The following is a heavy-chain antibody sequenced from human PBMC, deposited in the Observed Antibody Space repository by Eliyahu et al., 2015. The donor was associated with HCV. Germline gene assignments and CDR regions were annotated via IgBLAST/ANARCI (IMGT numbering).Heavy chain of an antibody. CDR1: GFXFDXXX. V-gene: IGHV3-20*04. CDR2: INWNGGST. J-gene: IGHJ3*02. Sequence: EVQLVESGGGVVRPGGSLRLXCAASGFXFDXXXMXWVRQAPGKGLEWVSGINWNGGSTGYADSVKGRFTISRDNAKNSLYLQMNSLRAEDTALYYCASISYYDFWSGYSQEDAFDIWGQGTMVTVSS. D-gene: IGHD3-3*01. CDR3: ASISYYDFWSGYSQEDAFDI.